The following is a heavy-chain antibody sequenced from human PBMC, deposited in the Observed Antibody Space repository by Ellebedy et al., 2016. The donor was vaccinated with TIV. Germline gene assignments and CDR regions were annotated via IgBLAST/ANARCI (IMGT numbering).Heavy chain of an antibody. Sequence: GESLKISCAASGFTFSYYALHWVRQAPGKGLEWVAVISDDGTSEHYGDSVKGRFTISRDNSKNTLYMQMNSLRVKDTAVYYCAVSRWAAAGLYYFDFWGQGTLVTVSS. V-gene: IGHV3-30-3*01. J-gene: IGHJ4*02. CDR1: GFTFSYYA. D-gene: IGHD6-13*01. CDR2: ISDDGTSE. CDR3: AVSRWAAAGLYYFDF.